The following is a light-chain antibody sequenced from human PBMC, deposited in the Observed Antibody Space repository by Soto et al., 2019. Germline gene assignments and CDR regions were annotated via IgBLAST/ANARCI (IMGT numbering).Light chain of an antibody. CDR2: EAS. V-gene: IGKV1-5*03. CDR3: QQYNGYWT. CDR1: QSISGS. Sequence: DIQMTQSPSTLSASVGDRVTITCRASQSISGSLAWYQQKPGKAPKLLIYEASTLKSGVPSRFSGSGSGTEYTLTISSLQPDDSASYCQQYNGYWTFGQGTRVEIK. J-gene: IGKJ1*01.